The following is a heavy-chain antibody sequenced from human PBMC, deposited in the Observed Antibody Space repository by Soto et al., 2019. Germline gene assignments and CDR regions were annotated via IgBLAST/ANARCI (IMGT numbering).Heavy chain of an antibody. V-gene: IGHV2-5*01. J-gene: IGHJ4*02. Sequence: QITLKESGPTLVKPTQTLTLTCTFSGFSLSTSGVGVGWIRQPPGKALEWLALIYWNDDKRYSPSLKSRLTITKDTSKNQVVLTMTNMDPVDTATYYCAHSPGIRFLNYCDYWGQGTLVTVSS. CDR3: AHSPGIRFLNYCDY. D-gene: IGHD3-3*01. CDR1: GFSLSTSGVG. CDR2: IYWNDDK.